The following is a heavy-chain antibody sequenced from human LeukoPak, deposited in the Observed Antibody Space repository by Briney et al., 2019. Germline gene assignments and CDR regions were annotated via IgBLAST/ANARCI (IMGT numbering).Heavy chain of an antibody. D-gene: IGHD3-3*02. CDR3: ASRAHFWGGPGG. V-gene: IGHV3-21*01. CDR2: ISSSSSYI. Sequence: GGSLRLSCAASGFSFSSYWMNWVRQAPGKGLEWVSSISSSSSYIYYADSVKGRFTISRDNAKNSLYLQMNGLRAEDTAVYYCASRAHFWGGPGGWGQGTLVTVSS. CDR1: GFSFSSYW. J-gene: IGHJ4*02.